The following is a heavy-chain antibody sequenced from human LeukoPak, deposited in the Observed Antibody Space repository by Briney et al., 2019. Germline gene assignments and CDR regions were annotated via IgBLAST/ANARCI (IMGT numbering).Heavy chain of an antibody. D-gene: IGHD5-18*01. CDR1: GFTFSSYW. J-gene: IGHJ2*01. V-gene: IGHV3-7*01. CDR3: ARVGTGYSYGLSYWYFDL. Sequence: GGSLRLSCAASGFTFSSYWMSWVRQAPGKGLEWVANIKQDGSEKYYVDSVKGRFTISRDNAKNSLYLQMNSLRAEDTAVYYCARVGTGYSYGLSYWYFDLWGRGTLVTVSS. CDR2: IKQDGSEK.